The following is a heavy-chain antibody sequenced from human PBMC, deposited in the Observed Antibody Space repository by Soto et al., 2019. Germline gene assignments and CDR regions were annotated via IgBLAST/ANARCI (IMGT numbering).Heavy chain of an antibody. J-gene: IGHJ4*02. CDR2: IWYDGSNK. CDR1: GFTFSSYG. D-gene: IGHD5-18*01. Sequence: QVQLVESGGGVVQPGRSLRLSCAASGFTFSSYGMHWVRQAPGKGLEWVAVIWYDGSNKYYADSVKGRFTISRDNSKNTLYLQMNSLRAEDTAVYYCAREGQGGYSYGYHDYWGQGPLVTVSS. V-gene: IGHV3-33*01. CDR3: AREGQGGYSYGYHDY.